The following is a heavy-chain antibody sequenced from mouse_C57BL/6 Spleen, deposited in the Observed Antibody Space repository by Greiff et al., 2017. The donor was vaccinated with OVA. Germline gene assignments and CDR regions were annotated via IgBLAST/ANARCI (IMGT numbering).Heavy chain of an antibody. Sequence: EVNVVESEGGLVQPGSSMKLSCTASGFTFSDYYMAWVRQVPEKGLEWVANINYDGSSPYYLDSLKSRFIISRDNAKNILYLQMSSLKSEDTATYYCAREGDYYGSYWYFDVWGTGTTVTVSS. CDR1: GFTFSDYY. V-gene: IGHV5-16*01. CDR3: AREGDYYGSYWYFDV. D-gene: IGHD1-1*01. J-gene: IGHJ1*03. CDR2: INYDGSSP.